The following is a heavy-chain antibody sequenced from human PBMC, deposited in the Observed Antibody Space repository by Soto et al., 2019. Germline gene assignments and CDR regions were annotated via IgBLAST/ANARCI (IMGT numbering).Heavy chain of an antibody. D-gene: IGHD6-19*01. J-gene: IGHJ4*02. CDR3: EKGGRQWLVTSDFNY. CDR2: VSHDGRNT. CDR1: GFTFSDYA. V-gene: IGHV3-30*18. Sequence: VQLVESGGGVVQPGRSLRLSCAASGFTFSDYAMHWVRQAPGKGLEWVAVVSHDGRNTHYADSVKGRFTISRDSSKNTVPLEMTSLRAEDTAVYYCEKGGRQWLVTSDFNYWGQGALVTVSS.